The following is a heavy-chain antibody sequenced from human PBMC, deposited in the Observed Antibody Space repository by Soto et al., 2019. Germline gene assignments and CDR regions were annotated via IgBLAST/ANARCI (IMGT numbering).Heavy chain of an antibody. Sequence: QVQLQQWGAGLLKPSETLSLTCAVYGGSFSGYYWSWIRQPPGKGLEWIGESNHSGSTNYNPSLKTRVTISVHTSKSQFSLQLRSVTAADTAVYYCARGRGKRWLQLLRYCFDYWGQGTLVTVSS. CDR1: GGSFSGYY. J-gene: IGHJ4*02. CDR3: ARGRGKRWLQLLRYCFDY. CDR2: SNHSGST. V-gene: IGHV4-34*01. D-gene: IGHD5-12*01.